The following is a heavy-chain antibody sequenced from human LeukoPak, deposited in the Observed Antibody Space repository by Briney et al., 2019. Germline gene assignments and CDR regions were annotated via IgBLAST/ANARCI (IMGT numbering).Heavy chain of an antibody. CDR2: ISGSGGST. CDR1: GFTFSSYA. CDR3: AKHYGDARIFDY. J-gene: IGHJ4*02. D-gene: IGHD4-17*01. V-gene: IGHV3-23*01. Sequence: GGSLRLSCAASGFTFSSYAMNWVRQAPGKGLEWVSAISGSGGSTYYADSVKGRFTISRDNSKNTLYLQMNSLRAEDMAVYYCAKHYGDARIFDYWGQGTLVTVSS.